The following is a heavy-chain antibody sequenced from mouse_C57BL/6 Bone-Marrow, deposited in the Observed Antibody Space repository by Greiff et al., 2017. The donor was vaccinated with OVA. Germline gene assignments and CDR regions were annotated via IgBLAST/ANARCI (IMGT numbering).Heavy chain of an antibody. V-gene: IGHV5-6*01. CDR3: ARQDGSRGAWFAY. CDR1: GFTFSSYG. Sequence: EVQLVESGGDLVKPGGSLKLSCAASGFTFSSYGMSWVRQTPDKRLEWVATISSGGSYTYYPDSVKGRFNISRDNAKNTLYLQMSSLKSEDTAMYYCARQDGSRGAWFAYWGQGTLVTVSA. J-gene: IGHJ3*01. D-gene: IGHD1-1*01. CDR2: ISSGGSYT.